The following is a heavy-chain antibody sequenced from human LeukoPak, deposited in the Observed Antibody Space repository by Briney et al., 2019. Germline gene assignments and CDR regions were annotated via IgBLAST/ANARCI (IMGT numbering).Heavy chain of an antibody. CDR1: GFSFSSYW. CDR3: ARDPERGSYFDY. V-gene: IGHV3-7*01. Sequence: PGGSLRLSCAASGFSFSSYWMTWVRQAPGKGLEWVATINQDASEKYYMASVKGRFTIPRDNAKNSLYLQVNSLRAEDTAVYYCARDPERGSYFDYWGRGTLVTVSS. J-gene: IGHJ4*02. CDR2: INQDASEK. D-gene: IGHD3-10*01.